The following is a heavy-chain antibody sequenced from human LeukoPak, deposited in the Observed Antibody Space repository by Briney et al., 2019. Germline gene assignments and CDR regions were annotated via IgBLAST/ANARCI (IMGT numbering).Heavy chain of an antibody. CDR2: ISYDGSNK. Sequence: GGSLRLSCAASEFTFSSYAMHWVRQAPGKGLEWVAVISYDGSNKYYADSVKGRFTISRDNSKNTLYLQMNSLRAEDTAVYYCARESPDAFDIWGQGTMVTVSS. CDR3: ARESPDAFDI. CDR1: EFTFSSYA. V-gene: IGHV3-30-3*01. J-gene: IGHJ3*02.